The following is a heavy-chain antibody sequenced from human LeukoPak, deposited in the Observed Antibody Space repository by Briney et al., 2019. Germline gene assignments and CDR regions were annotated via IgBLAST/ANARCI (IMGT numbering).Heavy chain of an antibody. V-gene: IGHV3-72*01. Sequence: GGSLRLSCAASGFTFSDHHIDWVRQAPGKGLEWVGRTRNKANSYTTEYAASVKGRFTISRDNAKNSLYLQMNSLRADDTAVYYCARFAAGGSYYYYMDVWGKGTTVTVSS. J-gene: IGHJ6*03. CDR2: TRNKANSYTT. CDR1: GFTFSDHH. D-gene: IGHD6-25*01. CDR3: ARFAAGGSYYYYMDV.